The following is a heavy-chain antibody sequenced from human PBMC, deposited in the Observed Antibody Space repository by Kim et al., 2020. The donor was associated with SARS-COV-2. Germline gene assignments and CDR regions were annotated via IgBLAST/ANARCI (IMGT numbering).Heavy chain of an antibody. J-gene: IGHJ5*02. CDR2: ISWNSGVM. CDR3: AKGGPGTQDAYDA. Sequence: GGSLRLSCVASGFIFGDRAMHWVRQAPGKGLEWVSGISWNSGVMQYADSVEGRFTISRDNAKNSLYLEMSDLGRDDTALYYCAKGGPGTQDAYDAWGQGTPVTVSS. CDR1: GFIFGDRA. D-gene: IGHD3-10*01. V-gene: IGHV3-9*01.